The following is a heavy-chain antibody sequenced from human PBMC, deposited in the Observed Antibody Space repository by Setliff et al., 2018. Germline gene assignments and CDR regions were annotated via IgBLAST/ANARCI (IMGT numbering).Heavy chain of an antibody. CDR3: ARARHFGMDV. J-gene: IGHJ6*02. CDR1: GYIFSDHY. CDR2: INSNGDDT. Sequence: GASVKVSCKASGYIFSDHYMHWVRQAPGKGLEWMGWINSNGDDTNYAQTFEGRLTLTRDTSIRTTYMELATLRSDDTAVYYCARARHFGMDVWGQGTTVTVSS. V-gene: IGHV1-2*02.